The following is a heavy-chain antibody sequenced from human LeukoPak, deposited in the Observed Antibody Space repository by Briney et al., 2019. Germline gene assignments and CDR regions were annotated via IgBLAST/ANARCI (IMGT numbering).Heavy chain of an antibody. J-gene: IGHJ4*02. CDR2: MDEYGSDI. D-gene: IGHD2-2*01. CDR3: ARPRGCGSARCNNFDY. V-gene: IGHV3-7*01. Sequence: TGGSLRLSCAASGFTFSSYWMSWVRQAPGKGLEWVAIMDEYGSDIFYVESVKGRFIISRANASNSLYLQMNNLRAEDTDVYYCARPRGCGSARCNNFDYWGQGTLVTVSS. CDR1: GFTFSSYW.